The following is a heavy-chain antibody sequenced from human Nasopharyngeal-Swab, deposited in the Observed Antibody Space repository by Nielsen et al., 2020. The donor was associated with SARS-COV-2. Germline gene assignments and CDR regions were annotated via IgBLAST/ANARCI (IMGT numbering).Heavy chain of an antibody. D-gene: IGHD4-17*01. Sequence: SETLSLTCTVSGGSIRSHYWSWVRQPPGKGLEWIGYSSYIGSSNYKPSLKSRVTISVDTSKNQFSLKLRFVTAADTAVYYCARGRYGDYVVDYYYYMALWGKGTTVTVSS. CDR2: SSYIGSS. J-gene: IGHJ6*03. CDR3: ARGRYGDYVVDYYYYMAL. CDR1: GGSIRSHY. V-gene: IGHV4-59*11.